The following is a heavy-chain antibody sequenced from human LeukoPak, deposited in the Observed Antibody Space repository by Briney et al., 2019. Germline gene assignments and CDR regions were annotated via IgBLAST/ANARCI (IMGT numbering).Heavy chain of an antibody. CDR2: IYPGDSDT. CDR1: GYGFTSSW. Sequence: GVALQISSKGSGYGFTSSWIGWVRPMPGKGLEWMGIIYPGDSDTRYSPSFQGQVTIAADKSISTAYLQWSSLKASDTAMYYCARHATIFGVVKGYYYGRDVWGQGTTVTVSS. CDR3: ARHATIFGVVKGYYYGRDV. J-gene: IGHJ6*02. D-gene: IGHD3-3*01. V-gene: IGHV5-51*01.